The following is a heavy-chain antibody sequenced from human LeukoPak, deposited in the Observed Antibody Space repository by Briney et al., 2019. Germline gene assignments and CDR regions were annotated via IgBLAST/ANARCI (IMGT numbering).Heavy chain of an antibody. CDR2: LSYDGSNK. CDR1: GFTFSSYA. Sequence: GGSLRLSCAASGFTFSSYAMHWVRQAPGKGLEWVAVLSYDGSNKYYADSVKGRFTISRDNSKNTLYLQMNSLRAEDTAVYYCARPKSGYFTSYFGYWGQGALVTVSS. V-gene: IGHV3-30*04. CDR3: ARPKSGYFTSYFGY. J-gene: IGHJ4*02. D-gene: IGHD3-3*01.